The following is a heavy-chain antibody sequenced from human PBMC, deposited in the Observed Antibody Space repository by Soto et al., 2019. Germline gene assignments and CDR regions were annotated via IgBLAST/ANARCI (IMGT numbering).Heavy chain of an antibody. CDR3: ARDPDYGGNYFDC. CDR2: IRYSVNI. D-gene: IGHD3-16*01. CDR1: GGSISSGGYY. J-gene: IGHJ4*02. Sequence: SETLSLTCAVSGGSISSGGYYWNWIRQPPGKGLEWIGYIRYSVNIYYSPSLESRISISVDASKNQFSLKLNSVTPEDTAVYYCARDPDYGGNYFDCWGQGTLVTVSS. V-gene: IGHV4-31*02.